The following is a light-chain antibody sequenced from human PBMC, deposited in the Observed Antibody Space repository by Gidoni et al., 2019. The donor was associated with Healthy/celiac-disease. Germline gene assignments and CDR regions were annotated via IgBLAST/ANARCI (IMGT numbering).Light chain of an antibody. Sequence: QSALTQPASVSGSPGPSITISCTGTSSDVGSYNLVSWYQQHPGKAPKLMIYEGSKRPSGVSNRFSGSKSGNTAFLTISGLQAEDEADYYCCSYAGSSTFAVFGGGTKLTVL. V-gene: IGLV2-23*03. CDR1: SSDVGSYNL. CDR2: EGS. CDR3: CSYAGSSTFAV. J-gene: IGLJ2*01.